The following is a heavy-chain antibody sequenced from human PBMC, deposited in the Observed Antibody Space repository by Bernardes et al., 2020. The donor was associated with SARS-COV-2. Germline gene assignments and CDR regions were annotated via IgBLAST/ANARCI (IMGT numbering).Heavy chain of an antibody. CDR1: GFTFSSYA. V-gene: IGHV3-30*01. Sequence: GGSLRLSCAASGFTFSSYAMHWVRQAPGKGLEWVAVISYDGSNKYYADSVKGRFTISRDNSKNTLYLQMNSLRAEDTAVYYCARDLSYYDFDYWGQGTLVTLSS. CDR3: ARDLSYYDFDY. J-gene: IGHJ4*02. CDR2: ISYDGSNK. D-gene: IGHD3-3*01.